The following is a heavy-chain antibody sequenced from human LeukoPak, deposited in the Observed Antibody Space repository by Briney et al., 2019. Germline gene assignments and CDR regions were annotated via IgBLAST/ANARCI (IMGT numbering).Heavy chain of an antibody. Sequence: SETLSLTCAVYGGSFTGHHWYWIRQSAGKGLEWIGEVNHRGTTNYNPSLKSRVTISVDTSKNQFFLKLTSVTAADTAVYYCARDPTTVVTLPYYFDFWGQGTLVTVSS. CDR2: VNHRGTT. CDR1: GGSFTGHH. V-gene: IGHV4-34*01. J-gene: IGHJ4*02. D-gene: IGHD4-23*01. CDR3: ARDPTTVVTLPYYFDF.